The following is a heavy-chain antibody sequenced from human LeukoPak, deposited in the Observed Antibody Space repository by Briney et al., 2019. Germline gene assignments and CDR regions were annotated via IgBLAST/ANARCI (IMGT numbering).Heavy chain of an antibody. V-gene: IGHV3-30-3*01. D-gene: IGHD6-13*01. CDR3: ARGAGSRGSSSSWYELCYFDY. CDR2: ISYDGSNK. Sequence: PGRSLRLSCAASGFTFSSYAMHWVRQAPGKGLEWVAVISYDGSNKYYADSVKGRFTISRDNSKNTLYLQMNSLRAEDTAVYYCARGAGSRGSSSSWYELCYFDYWGQGTLVTVSS. J-gene: IGHJ4*02. CDR1: GFTFSSYA.